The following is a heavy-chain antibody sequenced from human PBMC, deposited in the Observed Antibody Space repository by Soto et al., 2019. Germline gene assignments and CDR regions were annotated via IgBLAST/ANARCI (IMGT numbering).Heavy chain of an antibody. J-gene: IGHJ4*02. D-gene: IGHD6-19*01. CDR2: IYYSGST. CDR3: ARARDIAVAGLFDY. Sequence: SETLSLTCTVSGDSISSSSHYWGWIRQPPGKGLEWIGSIYYSGSTYYNPSLKSRVTISVDTSKNQFSLKLSSVTAADTAVYYCARARDIAVAGLFDYWGQGTLVTVSS. V-gene: IGHV4-39*07. CDR1: GDSISSSSHY.